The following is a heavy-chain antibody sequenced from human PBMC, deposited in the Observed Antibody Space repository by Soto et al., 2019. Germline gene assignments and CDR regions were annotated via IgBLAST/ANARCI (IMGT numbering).Heavy chain of an antibody. V-gene: IGHV3-7*01. D-gene: IGHD3-16*01. J-gene: IGHJ4*02. CDR2: LNPDGSVK. Sequence: EVQLVESGGGLVQPGGSLRLSCGASGLAFSTSWMAWVRQAPGKGLEWVGELNPDGSVKTHVDAVRGRVTISRDNAKNSVYLQMNRLRVEDTAIYYCARDPYFGAIDYWGRGTLVNVSP. CDR3: ARDPYFGAIDY. CDR1: GLAFSTSW.